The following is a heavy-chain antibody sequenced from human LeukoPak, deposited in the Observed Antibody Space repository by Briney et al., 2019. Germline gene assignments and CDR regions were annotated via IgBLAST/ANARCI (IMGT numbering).Heavy chain of an antibody. J-gene: IGHJ4*02. CDR1: GGSISSGSYY. Sequence: PSETLSLTCSVSGGSISSGSYYWSWIRQHPEKGLECIGYIYNSGNTYYNPALKSRVTISVDTSKNQFSLKLSSVTAADTAIYYCAGGAQWLAHDYWGQGTLVTVSS. V-gene: IGHV4-31*03. CDR3: AGGAQWLAHDY. CDR2: IYNSGNT. D-gene: IGHD6-19*01.